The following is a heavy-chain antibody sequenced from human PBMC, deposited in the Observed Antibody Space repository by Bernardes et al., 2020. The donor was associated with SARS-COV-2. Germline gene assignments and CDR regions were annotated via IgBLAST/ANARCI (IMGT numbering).Heavy chain of an antibody. CDR3: VRRNLISSWFDP. Sequence: SATLSLTCAVYGGSLNSNFWPWIRQPPGKGLEWIGDVYHTGVANYNPSLKSRVTISVDTSKNHFSLNLTSVTAADTAVYYCVRRNLISSWFDPWGRGTLVTVSP. J-gene: IGHJ5*02. V-gene: IGHV4-34*01. CDR2: VYHTGVA. CDR1: GGSLNSNF. D-gene: IGHD3-16*01.